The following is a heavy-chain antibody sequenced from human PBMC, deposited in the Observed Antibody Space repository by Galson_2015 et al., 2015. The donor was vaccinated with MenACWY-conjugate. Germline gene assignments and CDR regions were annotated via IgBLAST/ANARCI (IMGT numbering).Heavy chain of an antibody. CDR2: IRVHNGDT. CDR3: ARSHDIRGWSGY. CDR1: GYSFSSYD. J-gene: IGHJ4*02. Sequence: QSGAEVKKPGASVTVSCTASGYSFSSYDIAWVRQAPGQGLEWIGWIRVHNGDTNSAQKVQGRLTMTTDTSTGTAYMQLRSLTSDDTAVYYCARSHDIRGWSGYWGQGTLVAVSS. D-gene: IGHD3-9*01. V-gene: IGHV1-18*01.